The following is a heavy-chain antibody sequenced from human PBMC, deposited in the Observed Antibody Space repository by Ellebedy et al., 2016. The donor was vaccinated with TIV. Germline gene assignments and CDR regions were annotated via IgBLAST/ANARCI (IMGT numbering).Heavy chain of an antibody. CDR1: GFSLSTTRVS. CDR3: ARTDGSGWAFDS. CDR2: IYWDDDK. Sequence: SGPTLVKPTQTLTLTCTFSGFSLSTTRVSVSWIRQPPGKALEWLALIYWDDDKYFNTSLRTRPTISKDTSKNQVVLTMTNMDPVDTATYYCARTDGSGWAFDSWGQGTLVTVSS. D-gene: IGHD6-19*01. V-gene: IGHV2-70*01. J-gene: IGHJ4*02.